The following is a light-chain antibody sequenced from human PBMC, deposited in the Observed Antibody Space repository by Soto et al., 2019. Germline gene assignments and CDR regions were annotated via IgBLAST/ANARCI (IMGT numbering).Light chain of an antibody. V-gene: IGLV4-69*01. CDR1: SGHSSYA. Sequence: QAVVTQSPSASASPGASVNLTCTLSSGHSSYAIAWHQQQPEKGPRYLMKLNSDGSHSKGDGIPDRFSGSSSGAERYLTISSLQSEDEANYYCQTWGTDIVVFGGGTQLTVL. CDR2: LNSDGSH. J-gene: IGLJ2*01. CDR3: QTWGTDIVV.